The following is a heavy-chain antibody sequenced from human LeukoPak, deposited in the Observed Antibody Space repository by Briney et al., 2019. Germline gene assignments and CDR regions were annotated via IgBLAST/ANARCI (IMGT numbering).Heavy chain of an antibody. CDR2: ISYGGSNK. Sequence: GGSLRLSCAASGFTFSSYGLHWVRQAPGKGLEWVAIISYGGSNKYYADSVKGRFTISRDNSKNTLYLQMNSLRAEDTAVYYCAKVATTVTVGYYYGMDVWGQGTTVTVSS. D-gene: IGHD4-17*01. J-gene: IGHJ6*02. CDR3: AKVATTVTVGYYYGMDV. CDR1: GFTFSSYG. V-gene: IGHV3-30*18.